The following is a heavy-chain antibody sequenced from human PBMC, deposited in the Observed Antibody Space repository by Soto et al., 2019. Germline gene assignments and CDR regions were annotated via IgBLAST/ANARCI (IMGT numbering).Heavy chain of an antibody. Sequence: QVQLVQSGADLKKPGSSVRVSCKTSGGPFGSSAISWVRQAPAQRLEWIGEIIPVFDKANYAQNSQGRLTITADKSTATVFMQLNSLRSEDTAIYFCARLRIGWGDAFDLWGQGTLVAVSS. CDR1: GGPFGSSA. D-gene: IGHD2-15*01. CDR3: ARLRIGWGDAFDL. J-gene: IGHJ3*01. CDR2: IIPVFDKA. V-gene: IGHV1-69*06.